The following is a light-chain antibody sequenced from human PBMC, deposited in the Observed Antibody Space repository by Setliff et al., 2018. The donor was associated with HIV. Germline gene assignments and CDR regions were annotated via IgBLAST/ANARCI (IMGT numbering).Light chain of an antibody. CDR2: DTT. J-gene: IGLJ1*01. V-gene: IGLV7-46*01. Sequence: QAVVTQEPSLTVSPGGTVTLTCGSSTGAVTSGHYPYWFQQKPGQAPRTLIYDTTNKHSWTPARFSGSLLGDKAALTLSGAQPEDEAEYYCLLSYSGASGVFGTGTKSPS. CDR1: TGAVTSGHY. CDR3: LLSYSGASGV.